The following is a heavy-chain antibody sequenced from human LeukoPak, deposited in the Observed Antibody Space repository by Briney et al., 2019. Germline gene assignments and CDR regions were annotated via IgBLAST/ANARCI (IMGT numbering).Heavy chain of an antibody. CDR1: GYTFTGYY. CDR3: ASLRIYYDFWSGWSYYGMDV. V-gene: IGHV1-2*02. Sequence: GASVKVSCKASGYTFTGYYMHWVRQAPGQGLEWMGWINPNSGGTNYAQKFQGRVTMTRDTSISTAYMELSRLRSDDTAVYYCASLRIYYDFWSGWSYYGMDVWGQGTTVTVSS. J-gene: IGHJ6*02. D-gene: IGHD3-3*01. CDR2: INPNSGGT.